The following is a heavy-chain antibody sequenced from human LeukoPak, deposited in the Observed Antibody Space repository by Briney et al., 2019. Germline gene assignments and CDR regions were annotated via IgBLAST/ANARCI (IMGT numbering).Heavy chain of an antibody. D-gene: IGHD3-22*01. CDR3: AKDFYYDSSGYSALIDY. CDR1: GFTVSHNF. Sequence: PGGSLRLSCAASGFTVSHNFMSWVRQAPGKGLEWVSVIYSGGYTNYPDSVKGRFTISRDNSKNTLYLQMNSLRAEDTAVYYCAKDFYYDSSGYSALIDYWGQGTLVTVSS. CDR2: IYSGGYT. J-gene: IGHJ4*02. V-gene: IGHV3-66*01.